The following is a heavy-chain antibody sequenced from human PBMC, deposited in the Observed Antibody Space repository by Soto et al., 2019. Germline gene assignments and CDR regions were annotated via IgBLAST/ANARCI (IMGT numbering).Heavy chain of an antibody. CDR1: GFTFSSYG. V-gene: IGHV3-33*01. J-gene: IGHJ4*02. D-gene: IGHD2-2*01. Sequence: GGSLRLSCAASGFTFSSYGMHWVRQAPGKGLEWVAVIWYDGSNKYYADSVKGRFTISRDNSKNTLYLQMNSLRAEDTAVYYCARGIVVVPAAMRFVPLDYWGQGTLVTVSS. CDR2: IWYDGSNK. CDR3: ARGIVVVPAAMRFVPLDY.